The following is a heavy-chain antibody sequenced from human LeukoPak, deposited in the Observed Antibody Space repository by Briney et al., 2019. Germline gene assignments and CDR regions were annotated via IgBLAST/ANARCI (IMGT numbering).Heavy chain of an antibody. CDR3: ARIYGDYPIYYYGMDV. CDR1: GFTFSSYW. V-gene: IGHV3-7*05. J-gene: IGHJ6*02. Sequence: GGSLGLSCAASGFTFSSYWMSWVRQAPGKGLEWVANIKQDGSEKYYVDSVKGRFTISRDNAKNSLYLQMNSLRAEDTAVYYCARIYGDYPIYYYGMDVWGQGTTVTVSS. D-gene: IGHD4-17*01. CDR2: IKQDGSEK.